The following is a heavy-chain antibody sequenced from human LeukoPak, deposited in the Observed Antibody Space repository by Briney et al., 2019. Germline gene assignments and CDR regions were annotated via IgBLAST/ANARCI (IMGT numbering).Heavy chain of an antibody. CDR2: IIPIFGTA. D-gene: IGHD2-2*01. CDR3: ARVSCSSTSCYRGKNNWFDP. J-gene: IGHJ5*02. CDR1: GGTFSSYA. Sequence: SVKVSCKASGGTFSSYAISWVRQAPGQGLEWMGGIIPIFGTANYAQKFQGRVTITTDESTSTAYMELSSLRSEDTAVYYCARVSCSSTSCYRGKNNWFDPWGQGTLVTVSS. V-gene: IGHV1-69*05.